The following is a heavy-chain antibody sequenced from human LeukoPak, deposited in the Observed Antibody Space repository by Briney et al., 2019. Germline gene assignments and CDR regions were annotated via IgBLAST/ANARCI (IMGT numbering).Heavy chain of an antibody. CDR3: ARPGYSWTNDAFDI. Sequence: ASVKVSCKASGYTFTGYYMHWVRQAPGQGLEWMGWINPNSGGTNYAQTFQGRVTMTRETPISTAYTELSRLRSDDTAVYYCARPGYSWTNDAFDIWGQGTMVTVSS. V-gene: IGHV1-2*02. CDR1: GYTFTGYY. D-gene: IGHD5-18*01. J-gene: IGHJ3*02. CDR2: INPNSGGT.